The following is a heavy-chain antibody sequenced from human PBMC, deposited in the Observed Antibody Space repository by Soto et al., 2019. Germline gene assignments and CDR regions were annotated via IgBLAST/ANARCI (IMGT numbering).Heavy chain of an antibody. V-gene: IGHV3-66*01. CDR3: TTGLVRRGGGMDV. J-gene: IGHJ6*02. CDR2: IYSGGST. D-gene: IGHD3-16*01. CDR1: GFTVSSNY. Sequence: PGGSLRLSCAASGFTVSSNYMSWVRQAPGKGLEWVSVIYSGGSTYYADSVKGRFTISRDNSENTLYLQMNSLRAEDTAVYYCTTGLVRRGGGMDVWGQGTTVTVSS.